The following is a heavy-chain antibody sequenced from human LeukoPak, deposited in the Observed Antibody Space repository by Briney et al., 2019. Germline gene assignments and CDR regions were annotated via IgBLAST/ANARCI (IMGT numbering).Heavy chain of an antibody. CDR1: GFTFSSYE. J-gene: IGHJ6*04. Sequence: GGSLRLSCAASGFTFSSYEMNWVRQAPGKGLEWVSYISSSGSTIYYADSVKGRFTISRDNAKNSLYLQMNSLRAEDTAVYYCAELGITVVGGVWGKGATVTISS. CDR3: AELGITVVGGV. V-gene: IGHV3-48*03. D-gene: IGHD3-10*02. CDR2: ISSSGSTI.